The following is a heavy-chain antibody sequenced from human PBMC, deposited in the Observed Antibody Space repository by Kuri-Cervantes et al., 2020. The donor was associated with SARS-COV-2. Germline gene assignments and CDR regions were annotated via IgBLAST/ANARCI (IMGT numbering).Heavy chain of an antibody. D-gene: IGHD1-26*01. CDR3: AKSQINFSREDWFDP. CDR2: ISSRTTTI. Sequence: GESLKISCAASGFTFSSYGMHWVRQAPGKGLEWVSYISSRTTTIYYADSVKGRFTISRDNSKNTLHLRLNSLRAEDTAVYYCAKSQINFSREDWFDPWGQGTLVTVSS. J-gene: IGHJ5*02. V-gene: IGHV3-48*01. CDR1: GFTFSSYG.